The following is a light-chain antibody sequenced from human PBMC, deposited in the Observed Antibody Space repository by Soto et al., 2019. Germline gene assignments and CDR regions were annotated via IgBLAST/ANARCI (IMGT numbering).Light chain of an antibody. CDR1: SSDVGGYNY. J-gene: IGLJ3*02. CDR2: EVS. V-gene: IGLV2-8*01. CDR3: GSYAGIRWV. Sequence: QSVLTQPPSASGSPGQSVTISCTGTSSDVGGYNYVSWYQQYPGKAPKLMIYEVSKWPSGVPDRFSGSKSGNTASLTVSGLQAEDEADYYCGSYAGIRWVFGGGTKVTVL.